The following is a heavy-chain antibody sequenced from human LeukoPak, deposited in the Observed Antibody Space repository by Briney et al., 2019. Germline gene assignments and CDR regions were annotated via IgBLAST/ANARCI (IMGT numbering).Heavy chain of an antibody. CDR3: ARGEDYGDYGTHFDY. CDR2: ISSSSSYI. Sequence: PGGSLRLSCAASGFTFSSYSMNWVRQAPGKGLEWVSSISSSSSYIYYADSVKGRFTIFRDNAKNSLYLLMNSLRAEDTAVYYCARGEDYGDYGTHFDYWGQGTLVTVSS. V-gene: IGHV3-21*01. CDR1: GFTFSSYS. D-gene: IGHD4-17*01. J-gene: IGHJ4*02.